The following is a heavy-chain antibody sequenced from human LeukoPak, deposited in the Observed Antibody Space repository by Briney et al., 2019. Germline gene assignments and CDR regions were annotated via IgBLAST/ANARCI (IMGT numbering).Heavy chain of an antibody. CDR1: GFTFSDYY. J-gene: IGHJ4*02. CDR3: ARSYGLGGNYFDY. V-gene: IGHV3-11*03. Sequence: GGSLRLSCAASGFTFSDYYMSWIRQAPGEGLQWVSYISGSGSHTNYADSVMGRFTISRDNAKNSLYLQMNSLRAEDTAVYYCARSYGLGGNYFDYWGQGTLVTVSS. D-gene: IGHD3-16*01. CDR2: ISGSGSHT.